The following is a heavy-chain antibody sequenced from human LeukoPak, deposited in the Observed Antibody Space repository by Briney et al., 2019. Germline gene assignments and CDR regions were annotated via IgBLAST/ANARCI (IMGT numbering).Heavy chain of an antibody. J-gene: IGHJ6*02. CDR2: INHSGST. V-gene: IGHV4-34*01. CDR1: GGSFSGYY. Sequence: PSETLSLTCAVYGGSFSGYYWSWIRQPPGKGLEWIGEINHSGSTNYNPSLKGRVTISVDTSKNQFSLKLSSVTAADTAVYYCARGRDSDVWGQGTTVTVSS. D-gene: IGHD2-21*02. CDR3: ARGRDSDV.